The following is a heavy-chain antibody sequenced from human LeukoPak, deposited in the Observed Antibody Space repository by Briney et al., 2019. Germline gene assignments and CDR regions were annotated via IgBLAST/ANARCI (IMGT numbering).Heavy chain of an antibody. CDR3: ARSARLELRSGVYYYGMDV. Sequence: SETLSLTCTVSGGSISSYYWSWIRQPPGKGLEWIGYIYYSGSTNYNPSLKSRVTISVDTSKNQFSLKLSSVTAADTAVYYCARSARLELRSGVYYYGMDVWGQGTTVTVSS. CDR1: GGSISSYY. J-gene: IGHJ6*02. CDR2: IYYSGST. V-gene: IGHV4-59*12. D-gene: IGHD1-7*01.